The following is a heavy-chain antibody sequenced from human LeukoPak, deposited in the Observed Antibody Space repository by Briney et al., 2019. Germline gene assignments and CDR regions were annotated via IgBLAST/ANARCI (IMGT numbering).Heavy chain of an antibody. CDR3: ARVPSVANWFDP. CDR1: GGSFSGYY. Sequence: SETLSLTCAVYGGSFSGYYWSWIRQPPGKGLEWIGEINHSGSTNYNPSLKSRVTISVDTSKNQFSLKLSSVTAADTALYYCARVPSVANWFDPWGQGILVTVSS. J-gene: IGHJ5*02. D-gene: IGHD4-23*01. V-gene: IGHV4-34*01. CDR2: INHSGST.